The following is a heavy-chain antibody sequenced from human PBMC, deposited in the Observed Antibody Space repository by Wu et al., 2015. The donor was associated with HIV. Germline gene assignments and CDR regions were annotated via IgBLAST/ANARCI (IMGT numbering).Heavy chain of an antibody. CDR2: MNPNTGNT. V-gene: IGHV1-8*01. J-gene: IGHJ3*02. Sequence: QVQLVQSGAEVKKPGASVKVSCKASGYTFTSYDINWVRQATGQGLEWMGWMNPNTGNTGYAQKFQGRVTMTRDTSISTSYMELSSLRSEDTAVYYCARAPQYYYDSXGFADAFDIWGQGTMVTVSS. CDR1: GYTFTSYD. CDR3: ARAPQYYYDSXGFADAFDI. D-gene: IGHD3-22*01.